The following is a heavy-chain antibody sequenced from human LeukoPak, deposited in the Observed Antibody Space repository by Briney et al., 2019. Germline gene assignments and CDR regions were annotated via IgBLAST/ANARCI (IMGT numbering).Heavy chain of an antibody. Sequence: GASVKVSCKASGGTFSSYAISWVRQAPGQGLEWMGGIIPIFGTANYAQKFQGRVTITADESTSTAYMELSSLRSEDTAVYYCAGEIAAVFYSYGMDVWGKGTTVTVSS. CDR2: IIPIFGTA. J-gene: IGHJ6*04. CDR3: AGEIAAVFYSYGMDV. D-gene: IGHD6-13*01. CDR1: GGTFSSYA. V-gene: IGHV1-69*13.